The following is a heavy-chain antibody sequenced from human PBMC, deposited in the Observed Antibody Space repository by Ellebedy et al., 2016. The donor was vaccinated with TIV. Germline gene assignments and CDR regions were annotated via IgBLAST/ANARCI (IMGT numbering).Heavy chain of an antibody. D-gene: IGHD2-21*01. CDR1: GFTFSSYA. V-gene: IGHV3-23*01. CDR3: AKQGRRVIATVTS. CDR2: ISGSGGST. Sequence: GGSLRLXXAASGFTFSSYAMSWVRQAPGKGLEWVSAISGSGGSTYYADSVKGRFTISRDNSKNTLYLQMNSLRAEDTAVYYCAKQGRRVIATVTSWGQGTLVTVSS. J-gene: IGHJ4*02.